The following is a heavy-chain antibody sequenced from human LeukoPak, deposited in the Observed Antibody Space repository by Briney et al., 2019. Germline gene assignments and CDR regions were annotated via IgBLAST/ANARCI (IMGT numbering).Heavy chain of an antibody. Sequence: SETLSLTCTVSVGSITSYYWSWIRQPPWKGLEWIGYIYYSGSTNYNPSLKSRVTISVDTSKNQFSLKLSSVTAADTAVYYCARAPRTFWSGYFGMDVWGQGTTVTVSS. CDR3: ARAPRTFWSGYFGMDV. J-gene: IGHJ6*02. CDR1: VGSITSYY. D-gene: IGHD3-3*01. CDR2: IYYSGST. V-gene: IGHV4-59*01.